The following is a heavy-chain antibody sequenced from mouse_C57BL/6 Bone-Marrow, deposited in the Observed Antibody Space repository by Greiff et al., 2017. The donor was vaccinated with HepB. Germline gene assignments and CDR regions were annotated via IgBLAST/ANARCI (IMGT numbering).Heavy chain of an antibody. CDR2: IYPRSGNT. CDR3: AREGTVVATDYAMDY. D-gene: IGHD1-1*01. J-gene: IGHJ4*01. CDR1: GYTFTSYG. V-gene: IGHV1-81*01. Sequence: QVQLQQSGAELARPGASVKLSCKASGYTFTSYGISWVKQRTGQGLEWIGEIYPRSGNTYYNEKFKGKATLTADKSSSTAYMELRSLTSEDSAVYFCAREGTVVATDYAMDYWGQGTSVTVSS.